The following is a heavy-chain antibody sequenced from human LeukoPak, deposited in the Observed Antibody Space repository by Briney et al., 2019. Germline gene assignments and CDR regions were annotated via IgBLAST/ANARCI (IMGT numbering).Heavy chain of an antibody. J-gene: IGHJ4*02. D-gene: IGHD3-10*01. V-gene: IGHV1-2*06. Sequence: GASVKVSCKASGYTFTGYYMHWVRQAPGQGLEWMGRINPNSGGTYYAQKFQGRVTMTRDTSISTAYMELSRLRSDDTAVYYCARGMVREGSRYHVYFDYWGQGTLVTVSS. CDR3: ARGMVREGSRYHVYFDY. CDR2: INPNSGGT. CDR1: GYTFTGYY.